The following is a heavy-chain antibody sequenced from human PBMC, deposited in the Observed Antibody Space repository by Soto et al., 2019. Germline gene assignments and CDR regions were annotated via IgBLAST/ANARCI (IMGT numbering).Heavy chain of an antibody. CDR1: GGSINSGGYY. CDR2: MYYSGST. CDR3: ARGYRQSGYSSSWVFDY. V-gene: IGHV4-31*03. D-gene: IGHD6-13*01. J-gene: IGHJ4*02. Sequence: QVQLRESGPGLVKPSQTLSLTCTVSGGSINSGGYYWNWIRQHPGKGLEWIGYMYYSGSTYYNSFPTSRVIISADTSENHFSLKLSSVTAADTAVYFCARGYRQSGYSSSWVFDYWGQGTLVNVSS.